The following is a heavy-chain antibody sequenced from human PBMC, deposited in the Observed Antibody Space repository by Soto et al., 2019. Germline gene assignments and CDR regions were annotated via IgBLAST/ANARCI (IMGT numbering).Heavy chain of an antibody. V-gene: IGHV1-69*12. CDR1: GGTFSSYA. J-gene: IGHJ2*01. CDR3: ARVRNIVVLTAIPRWYFDL. Sequence: QVQLVQSGAEVKKPGSSVKVSCKASGGTFSSYAISWVRQAPGQGLEWMGGIIPIFGTANYAQKFQGRVTITADESTSTAYMELSSLRSEDTAVYYCARVRNIVVLTAIPRWYFDLWGRGTLVTVSS. D-gene: IGHD2-21*02. CDR2: IIPIFGTA.